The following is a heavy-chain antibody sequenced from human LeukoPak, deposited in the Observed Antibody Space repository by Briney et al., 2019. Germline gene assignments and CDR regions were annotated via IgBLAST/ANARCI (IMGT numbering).Heavy chain of an antibody. CDR2: ISGSDGST. CDR1: GFTFSSYA. J-gene: IGHJ4*02. CDR3: AKDSYDSGGYYHFDY. D-gene: IGHD3-22*01. Sequence: GGSLRLSCAASGFTFSSYAMSWVRQAPGKGLEWVSAISGSDGSTYYADSVKGRFTISRDNSKDTLYLQMDSLRAEDTALYYCAKDSYDSGGYYHFDYWGQGTLVTVSS. V-gene: IGHV3-23*01.